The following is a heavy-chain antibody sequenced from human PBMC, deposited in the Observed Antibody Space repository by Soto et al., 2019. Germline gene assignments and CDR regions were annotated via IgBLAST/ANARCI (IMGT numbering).Heavy chain of an antibody. CDR2: IYYSGTT. J-gene: IGHJ4*02. CDR3: ARHGQYYDNSGYQQRYFDY. Sequence: SETLSLTCSVSGGSISSSPYYWGWIRQPPGKGLEWLGTIYYSGTTSYNPSLKSRVIISVDTSNNQLFLKLRSVTAADTAVYYCARHGQYYDNSGYQQRYFDYWGQGTQVTVSS. D-gene: IGHD3-22*01. V-gene: IGHV4-39*01. CDR1: GGSISSSPYY.